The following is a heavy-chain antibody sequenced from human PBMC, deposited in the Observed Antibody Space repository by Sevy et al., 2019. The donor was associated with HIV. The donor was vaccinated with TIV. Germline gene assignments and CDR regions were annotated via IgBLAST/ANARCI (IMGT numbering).Heavy chain of an antibody. CDR1: GFTFTTYW. V-gene: IGHV3-7*01. J-gene: IGHJ4*02. Sequence: GGSLRLSCAASGFTFTTYWMTWVRQAPGKGLEWVANINQDGSKINYVDSVKGRFIISRDNAKKSLYVQMNSLRADDXXXXXXXXVXXXXXXXXQYRFMDYWGQGTLVTVSS. D-gene: IGHD6-6*01. CDR3: XXVXXXXXXXXQYRFMDY. CDR2: INQDGSKI.